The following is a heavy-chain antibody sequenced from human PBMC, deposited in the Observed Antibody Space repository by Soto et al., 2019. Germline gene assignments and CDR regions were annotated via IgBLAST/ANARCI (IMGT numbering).Heavy chain of an antibody. CDR2: ISSSSSYI. CDR3: ARVRKTTVTTVDVFDI. CDR1: GFTFSSYA. J-gene: IGHJ3*02. Sequence: GGSLRLSCAASGFTFSSYAMSWVRQAPGKGLEWVSSISSSSSYIYYADSVKGRFTISRDNAKNSLYLQMNSLRAEDTAVYYCARVRKTTVTTVDVFDIWGKGKMVT. V-gene: IGHV3-21*01. D-gene: IGHD4-17*01.